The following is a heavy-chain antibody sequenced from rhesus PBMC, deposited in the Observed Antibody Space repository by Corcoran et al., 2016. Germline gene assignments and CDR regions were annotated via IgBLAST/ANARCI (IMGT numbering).Heavy chain of an antibody. V-gene: IGHV4S14*01. CDR1: GYSISRGSY. Sequence: QGQLQESGPGLVKPSETLPLTCAVSGYSISRGSYWGWIRTTPGKGLEWIGHISSGGSNYLNPSLKSRVTLSVDTSKNQFSLKLSSVTAADTAVYYCARQDYYSGSYIDYWGQGVLVTVSS. D-gene: IGHD3-16*01. J-gene: IGHJ4*01. CDR3: ARQDYYSGSYIDY. CDR2: ISSGGSN.